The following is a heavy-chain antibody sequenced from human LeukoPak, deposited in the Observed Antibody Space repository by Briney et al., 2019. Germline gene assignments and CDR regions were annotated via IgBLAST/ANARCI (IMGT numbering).Heavy chain of an antibody. D-gene: IGHD6-13*01. CDR2: IYYSGST. V-gene: IGHV4-39*01. CDR1: GGSISSSSYY. Sequence: SETLSLTCTVSGGSISSSSYYWGWIRQPPGKGLEWIGSIYYSGSTYYNPSLKSRVTISVDTSKNQFSLKLSSVTAADTAVYYCARSGGISAAAGTKYWGQGTLVTVSS. CDR3: ARSGGISAAAGTKY. J-gene: IGHJ4*02.